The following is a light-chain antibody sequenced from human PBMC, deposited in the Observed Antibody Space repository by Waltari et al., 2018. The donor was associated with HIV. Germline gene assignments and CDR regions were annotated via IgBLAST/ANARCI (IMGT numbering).Light chain of an antibody. J-gene: IGLJ2*01. CDR2: SNT. CDR3: QSYDSSLSASI. CDR1: SSKLGAHYD. V-gene: IGLV1-40*01. Sequence: QSVLTQPPSVSGAPGQRVTISCTGSSSKLGAHYDLHWYQQLPGTAPKLLIYSNTNRPSGVPDRFSGSKSGTSASLAITGLQPEDEADYYCQSYDSSLSASIFGGGTQLTVL.